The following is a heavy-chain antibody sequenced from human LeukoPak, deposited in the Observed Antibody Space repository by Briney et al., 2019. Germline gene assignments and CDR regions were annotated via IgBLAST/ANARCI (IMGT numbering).Heavy chain of an antibody. CDR3: ARDLEWEPSYYFDY. J-gene: IGHJ4*02. D-gene: IGHD1-26*01. CDR1: GYTFTGYC. V-gene: IGHV1-2*02. CDR2: INPNSGGT. Sequence: ASVKVSCKASGYTFTGYCMHWVRQAPGQGLEWMGWINPNSGGTNYAQKFQGRVTMTRDTSISTAYMELSRLRSDDTAVYYCARDLEWEPSYYFDYWGQGTLVTVSS.